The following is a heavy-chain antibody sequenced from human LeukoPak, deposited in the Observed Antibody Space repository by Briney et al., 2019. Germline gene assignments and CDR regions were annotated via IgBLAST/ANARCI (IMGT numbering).Heavy chain of an antibody. V-gene: IGHV3-23*01. D-gene: IGHD2-2*02. J-gene: IGHJ1*01. CDR3: AKDQGYSGGYEYFQH. Sequence: GGSLRLSCAASGFTFSSYAMSWVRQAPGKELEWVSAISGSGGSTYYADSVKGRFTISRDNSKNTLYLQMNSLRAEDTAVYYCAKDQGYSGGYEYFQHWGQGTLVTVSS. CDR2: ISGSGGST. CDR1: GFTFSSYA.